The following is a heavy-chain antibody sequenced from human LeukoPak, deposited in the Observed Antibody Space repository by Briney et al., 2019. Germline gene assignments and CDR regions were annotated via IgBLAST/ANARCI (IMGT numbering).Heavy chain of an antibody. D-gene: IGHD3-22*01. J-gene: IGHJ4*02. CDR2: ISGSGGST. CDR3: AKGIRLYYYDSSGIDY. CDR1: GFTFSSYA. Sequence: GGSLRLSCAASGFTFSSYAMSWVRQAPGKGLEWVSAISGSGGSTYYAASVKGRFTISRDNSKNTLYLQMNSLRAEDTAVYYCAKGIRLYYYDSSGIDYWGQGTLVTVSS. V-gene: IGHV3-23*01.